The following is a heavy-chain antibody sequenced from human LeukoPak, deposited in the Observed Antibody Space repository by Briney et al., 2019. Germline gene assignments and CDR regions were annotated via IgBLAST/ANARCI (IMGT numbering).Heavy chain of an antibody. CDR2: IYYSGNT. V-gene: IGHV4-59*12. CDR3: ARTPIYYFDNSGYYN. CDR1: GGSISSYY. J-gene: IGHJ4*02. D-gene: IGHD3-22*01. Sequence: SETLSLTCTVSGGSISSYYWSWIRQPPGKGLEWIGYIYYSGNTNYNPSLKSRVTMSIDTSKNQFSLKLTSVTAADTAVYYCARTPIYYFDNSGYYNWGQGTLVTVSS.